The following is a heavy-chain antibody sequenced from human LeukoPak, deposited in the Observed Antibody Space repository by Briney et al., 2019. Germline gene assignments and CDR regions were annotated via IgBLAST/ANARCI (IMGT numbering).Heavy chain of an antibody. V-gene: IGHV3-23*01. CDR3: AKVRTYFYHGLDV. CDR2: ISGTTSGT. D-gene: IGHD1-14*01. J-gene: IGHJ6*02. CDR1: GFTFSTCA. Sequence: GGSLRLSCAASGFTFSTCAMSWVRQAPGKGLEWVSGISGTTSGTYYADSVKGRFTISRDNSRNTLFLQVNSLRAEDTAVYYCAKVRTYFYHGLDVWGQGTTVTVSS.